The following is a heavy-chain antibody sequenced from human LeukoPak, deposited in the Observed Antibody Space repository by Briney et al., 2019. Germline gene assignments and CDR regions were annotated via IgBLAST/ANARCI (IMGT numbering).Heavy chain of an antibody. Sequence: GESLKISCKGSGYSFTSYWIGWVRQMPGKGLEWMGIIYPDDSDTRYSPSFQGQVTISADKSISTAYLQWSSLKASDTAMYYCARQAPTYYYDSSGPYYFDYWGQGTLVTVSS. V-gene: IGHV5-51*01. D-gene: IGHD3-22*01. J-gene: IGHJ4*02. CDR1: GYSFTSYW. CDR2: IYPDDSDT. CDR3: ARQAPTYYYDSSGPYYFDY.